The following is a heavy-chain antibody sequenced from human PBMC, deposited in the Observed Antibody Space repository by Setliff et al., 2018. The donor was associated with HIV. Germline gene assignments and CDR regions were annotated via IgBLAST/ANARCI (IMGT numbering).Heavy chain of an antibody. CDR1: GGPFDVHT. CDR2: INLRGNT. J-gene: IGHJ6*03. V-gene: IGHV4-34*01. D-gene: IGHD6-25*01. CDR3: ARGQRASPGPGTHYLDV. Sequence: SETLSLTCAVYGGPFDVHTWNWVRQAPGKRLEWLADINLRGNTNLNPSLKGRLTIAVDTSRDQFSLRLKSVTAADSAAYFCARGQRASPGPGTHYLDVWSKGTSVTVSS.